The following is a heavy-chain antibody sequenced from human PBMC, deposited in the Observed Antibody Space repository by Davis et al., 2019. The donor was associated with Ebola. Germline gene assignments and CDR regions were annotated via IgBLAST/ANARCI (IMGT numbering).Heavy chain of an antibody. CDR3: AKGSLYGSRSITAGVDV. V-gene: IGHV3-23*01. Sequence: GESLKISCAASGFTFTSYSMTWVRQAPGKGLEWVSGISGSGTGTYYADSVKGRFTFSRDNSKNTLYLQMNSLGAEDTAVYYCAKGSLYGSRSITAGVDVWGQGTTVTVSS. J-gene: IGHJ6*02. CDR1: GFTFTSYS. CDR2: ISGSGTGT. D-gene: IGHD4-17*01.